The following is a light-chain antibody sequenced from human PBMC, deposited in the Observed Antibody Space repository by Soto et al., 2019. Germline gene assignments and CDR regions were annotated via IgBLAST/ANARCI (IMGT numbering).Light chain of an antibody. CDR3: QKYDSAPRT. J-gene: IGKJ1*01. CDR2: DAS. V-gene: IGKV1-27*01. CDR1: QVIFNY. Sequence: DIELTQSPSSLSASLGDKITITCRASQVIFNYLAWFQQKPGKAPNLLIYDASTLKVGVPSRFSGSRSGTDFTRTISSLQPEDVATSYCQKYDSAPRTFGQGTKV.